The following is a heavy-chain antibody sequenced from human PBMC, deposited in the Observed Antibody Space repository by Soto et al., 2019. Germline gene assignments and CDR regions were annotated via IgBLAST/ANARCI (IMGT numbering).Heavy chain of an antibody. CDR1: GGSISSSSYY. J-gene: IGHJ5*02. V-gene: IGHV4-39*01. CDR3: ASPKIAFYNWFDP. Sequence: SETLSLTCTVPGGSISSSSYYWGWLRQPPGKGLEWIGSIYYSGSTYYNPSLKSRVTVPVDTSKNQFSLKLSSVTAADTAVYYCASPKIAFYNWFDPWGQGTLVTVS. CDR2: IYYSGST. D-gene: IGHD3-3*02.